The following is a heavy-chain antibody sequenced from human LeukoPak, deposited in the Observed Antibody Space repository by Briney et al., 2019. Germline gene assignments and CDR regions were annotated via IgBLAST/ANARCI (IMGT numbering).Heavy chain of an antibody. J-gene: IGHJ4*02. D-gene: IGHD3-9*01. CDR1: GFTLSSHA. V-gene: IGHV3-23*01. CDR2: ISGSGGST. CDR3: AKLSGVRYFDWGMEAFDI. Sequence: GSLRLSCAAAGFTLSSHAMSWVRQAPGKGLEWVSAISGSGGSTYYADSVKGRFTISRDNSKNTLYLQMNSLRAEDTAVYYCAKLSGVRYFDWGMEAFDIWGQGTLVTVSS.